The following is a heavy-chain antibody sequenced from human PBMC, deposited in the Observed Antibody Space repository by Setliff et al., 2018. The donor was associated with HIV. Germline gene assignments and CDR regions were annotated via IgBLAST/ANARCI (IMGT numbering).Heavy chain of an antibody. Sequence: GGSLRLSCVGSGFTFSSFAMNWVRQAPGKGLEWVSVIDISGTRTNYADSVKGRFTISRDNSKSTLYRQMNSLTAEDTALYYCTREVCSDGCPNDAFDIWGRGTMVTVSS. CDR1: GFTFSSFA. CDR3: TREVCSDGCPNDAFDI. D-gene: IGHD2-15*01. V-gene: IGHV3-23*01. J-gene: IGHJ3*02. CDR2: IDISGTRT.